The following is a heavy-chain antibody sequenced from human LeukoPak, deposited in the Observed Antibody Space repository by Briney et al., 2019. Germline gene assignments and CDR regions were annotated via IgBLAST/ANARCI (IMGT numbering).Heavy chain of an antibody. V-gene: IGHV3-21*01. CDR3: ARDYYDFWSGYPMWDY. CDR2: ISSSSSYI. CDR1: GFTFGSYS. J-gene: IGHJ4*02. D-gene: IGHD3-3*01. Sequence: GGSLRLSCTASGFTFGSYSMNWVRQAPGKGLEWVSSISSSSSYIYYADSVKGRFTISRDNAKNSLYLQMNSLRAEDTAVHYCARDYYDFWSGYPMWDYWGQGTLVTVSS.